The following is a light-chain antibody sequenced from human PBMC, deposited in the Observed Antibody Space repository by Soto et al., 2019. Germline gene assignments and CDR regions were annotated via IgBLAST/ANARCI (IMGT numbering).Light chain of an antibody. CDR3: CSYADSSTSLYV. V-gene: IGLV2-23*01. Sequence: QSALTQPASVSGSPGQSITIACTGTSSDVGIYNLVSWYQQHPGKAPKLMIYEGSKRPSGVSSRFSGSKSGNTASLTISGLQAEDEADYYCCSYADSSTSLYVFGTGTKVTVL. J-gene: IGLJ1*01. CDR2: EGS. CDR1: SSDVGIYNL.